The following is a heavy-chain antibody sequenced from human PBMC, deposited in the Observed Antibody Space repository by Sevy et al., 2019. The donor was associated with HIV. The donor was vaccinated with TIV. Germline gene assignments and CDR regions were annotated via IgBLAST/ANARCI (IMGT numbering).Heavy chain of an antibody. J-gene: IGHJ4*02. CDR3: ARLFYGSADY. D-gene: IGHD3-10*01. Sequence: GGSLRLSCAASGFTFSSYWMSWVRQAPGKGLEWLATINLDGSETFYVDSVKGRFTIPGNNPRKSVYLQMTSLSAEDTAVYYCARLFYGSADYWGQGTLVTVSS. CDR1: GFTFSSYW. V-gene: IGHV3-7*01. CDR2: INLDGSET.